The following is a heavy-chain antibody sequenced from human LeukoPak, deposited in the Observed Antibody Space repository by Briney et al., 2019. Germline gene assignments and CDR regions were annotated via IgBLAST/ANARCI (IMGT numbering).Heavy chain of an antibody. CDR2: ISPHNGNT. J-gene: IGHJ4*02. Sequence: GASVKVSCKASGYTFTGYGISWVRQAPGQGLEWMGWISPHNGNTNYAQKLQGRVTMTTDTSTSTAYMELRSLRSDDTAIYYCARNYDSSKDGNDYWGQGTLVTVSS. CDR1: GYTFTGYG. CDR3: ARNYDSSKDGNDY. V-gene: IGHV1-18*01. D-gene: IGHD3-22*01.